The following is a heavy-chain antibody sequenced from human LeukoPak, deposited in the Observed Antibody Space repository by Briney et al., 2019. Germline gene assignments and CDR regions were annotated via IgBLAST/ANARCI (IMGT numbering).Heavy chain of an antibody. CDR2: INPNSGGT. J-gene: IGHJ3*02. D-gene: IGHD1-7*01. CDR1: GYTFTSYG. V-gene: IGHV1-2*02. Sequence: GASVKVSCKASGYTFTSYGISWVRQAPGQGLEWMGWINPNSGGTNYAQKFQGRVTMTRDTSISTAYMELSRLRSDDTAVYYCARPITGTPDAFDIWGQGTMVTVSS. CDR3: ARPITGTPDAFDI.